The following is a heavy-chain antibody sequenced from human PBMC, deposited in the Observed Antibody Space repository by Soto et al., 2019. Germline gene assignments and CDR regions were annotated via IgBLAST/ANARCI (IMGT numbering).Heavy chain of an antibody. J-gene: IGHJ5*02. CDR2: FDPEDGET. CDR1: GYTLTELS. Sequence: GASVKVSCKVSGYTLTELSMHWVRQAPGKGLEWMGGFDPEDGETIYAQKFQGRVTMTEDTSTDTAYMELSSLRSEDTAVYYCATTRTRAMVDRYCSSTSCYTWNWFDPWGQGTLVTVSS. V-gene: IGHV1-24*01. D-gene: IGHD2-2*02. CDR3: ATTRTRAMVDRYCSSTSCYTWNWFDP.